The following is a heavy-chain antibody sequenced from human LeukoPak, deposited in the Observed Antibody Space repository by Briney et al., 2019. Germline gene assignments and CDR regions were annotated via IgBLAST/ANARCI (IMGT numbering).Heavy chain of an antibody. J-gene: IGHJ4*02. D-gene: IGHD3-22*01. Sequence: SVKVSCKASGCTFSSYAISWVRQAPGQGLEWMGGIIPTFGTGNYAQKFQGRVTITADEFTSTAYMELSSLTSEDTAVYYCARGLGDSSGYYFSDNWGQGTLVTVSS. CDR2: IIPTFGTG. CDR3: ARGLGDSSGYYFSDN. CDR1: GCTFSSYA. V-gene: IGHV1-69*01.